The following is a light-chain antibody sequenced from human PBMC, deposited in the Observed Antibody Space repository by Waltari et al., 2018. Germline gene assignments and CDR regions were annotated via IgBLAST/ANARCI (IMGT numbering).Light chain of an antibody. V-gene: IGLV2-11*01. CDR3: CSYAGRYTYV. CDR2: DVS. CDR1: SSAVGNYHY. Sequence: QSALTQPRSVSGSPGQSVTISCTGTSSAVGNYHYVSWYQQHPGKAPKFMIFDVSQRPAGVPDRFPGSKSGSTASLTISGLQAEDEADYYCCSYAGRYTYVFGTGTKVTVL. J-gene: IGLJ1*01.